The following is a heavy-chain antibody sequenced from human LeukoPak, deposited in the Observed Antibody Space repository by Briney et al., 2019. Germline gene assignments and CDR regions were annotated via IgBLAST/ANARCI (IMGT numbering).Heavy chain of an antibody. CDR1: GFTFSSYG. Sequence: GRSLRLSCAASGFTFSSYGMHWVRQAPGKGLEWVAVIWYDGSNKYYADSVKGRFTISRDNSKNTLYLQMNSLRAEDTAVYYCAKGGQSWLPYFDYWGQETLVTVSS. D-gene: IGHD5-24*01. J-gene: IGHJ4*02. CDR3: AKGGQSWLPYFDY. V-gene: IGHV3-33*06. CDR2: IWYDGSNK.